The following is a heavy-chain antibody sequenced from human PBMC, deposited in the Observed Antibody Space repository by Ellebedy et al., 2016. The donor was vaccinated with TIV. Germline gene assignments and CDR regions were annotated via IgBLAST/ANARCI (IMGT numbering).Heavy chain of an antibody. D-gene: IGHD2-15*01. CDR3: TQDGGRSLIYS. J-gene: IGHJ4*02. Sequence: GESLKISXAASGFFVYNNYMSWVRQAPGKGLEYVSILYRDGTTNYGESVRGRFTVSRDNYKNTLYLDMHNLRADDTAVYYCTQDGGRSLIYSWGQGTLVTVSS. CDR1: GFFVYNNY. CDR2: LYRDGTT. V-gene: IGHV3-53*01.